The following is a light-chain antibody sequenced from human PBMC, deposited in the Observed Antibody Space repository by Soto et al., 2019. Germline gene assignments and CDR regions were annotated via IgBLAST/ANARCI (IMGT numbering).Light chain of an antibody. J-gene: IGKJ1*01. V-gene: IGKV1-39*01. CDR3: QQSYSTPRT. Sequence: DIQLTQSPSSLSASVGDRVTITCRASQSISSYLNWYQQKPGKAPKLLIYAASSLQSGVPSRFSVSGSGTDFTLTISSLQPEDVATYYCQQSYSTPRTFGQGTEVEIK. CDR2: AAS. CDR1: QSISSY.